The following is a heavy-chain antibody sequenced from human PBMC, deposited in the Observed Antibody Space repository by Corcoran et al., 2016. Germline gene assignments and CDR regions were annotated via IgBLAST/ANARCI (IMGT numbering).Heavy chain of an antibody. CDR1: GGTFSSYA. CDR2: IIPIFGTA. D-gene: IGHD4-4*01. CDR3: ARGGPWDYSNYYRGYYYGMDV. Sequence: QVQLVQSGAEVKKPGSSVKVSCKASGGTFSSYAISWVRQAPGQGLEWMGGIIPIFGTANYAQKFQGRVTITADESTSTAYMELSSLRSEDTAVYYCARGGPWDYSNYYRGYYYGMDVWGQGTTVTVSS. J-gene: IGHJ6*02. V-gene: IGHV1-69*01.